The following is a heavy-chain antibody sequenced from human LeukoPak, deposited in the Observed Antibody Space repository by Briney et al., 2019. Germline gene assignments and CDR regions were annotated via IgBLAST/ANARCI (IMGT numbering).Heavy chain of an antibody. CDR2: ISSSGSTI. V-gene: IGHV3-11*04. D-gene: IGHD3-22*01. CDR1: GFTFSDYY. CDR3: ARDYYDSSGHFDY. Sequence: PGGSLRLSCAASGFTFSDYYMSWIRQAPGKGLEWVSYISSSGSTIYYADSVKGRFTISRDNAKNSLYLQVNSLRAEDTAVYYCARDYYDSSGHFDYWGQGTLVTVSS. J-gene: IGHJ4*02.